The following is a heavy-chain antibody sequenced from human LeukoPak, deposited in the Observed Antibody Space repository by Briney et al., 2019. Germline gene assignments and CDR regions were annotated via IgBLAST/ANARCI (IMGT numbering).Heavy chain of an antibody. J-gene: IGHJ6*03. CDR3: ARATWDPNYYYYMDV. CDR1: GFTLSSYS. Sequence: GGSLRLSCAASGFTLSSYSMKWVRQAPGKGLEWVSSISSSSIYIYYADSVKGRFTISRDNAKNSLYLQMNSLRAEDTAVYYCARATWDPNYYYYMDVWGKGTTVTISS. D-gene: IGHD1-26*01. CDR2: ISSSSIYI. V-gene: IGHV3-21*01.